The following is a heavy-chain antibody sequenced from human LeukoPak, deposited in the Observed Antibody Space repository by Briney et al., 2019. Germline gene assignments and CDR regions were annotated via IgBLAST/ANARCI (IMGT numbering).Heavy chain of an antibody. V-gene: IGHV3-66*03. J-gene: IGHJ4*02. CDR2: IYSDNT. CDR1: GFTVSSNS. CDR3: ARAPIVVVPAEPYYFDY. D-gene: IGHD2-2*01. Sequence: GGSLRLSCTVSGFTVSSNSMSWVRQAPGKGLEWVSFIYSDNTHYSDSVKGRFTISRDNSKNTLYLQMNSLRAEDTAVYYCARAPIVVVPAEPYYFDYWGQGTLVTVSS.